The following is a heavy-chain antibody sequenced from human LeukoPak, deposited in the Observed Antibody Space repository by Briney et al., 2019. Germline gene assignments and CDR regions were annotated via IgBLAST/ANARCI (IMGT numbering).Heavy chain of an antibody. CDR2: TYYTWST. J-gene: IGHJ4*02. D-gene: IGHD3-9*01. CDR1: GGSVSSSLYY. Sequence: PSETLSLTCSVSGGSVSSSLYYWGGIRQPPGKGLEWIGNTYYTWSTYSNPTVKSRVTMSVHTSKNQFSLKLSSVTAADTAVYYCARLTKGRYFDYIFDYWGQGTLLTVSS. CDR3: ARLTKGRYFDYIFDY. V-gene: IGHV4-39*01.